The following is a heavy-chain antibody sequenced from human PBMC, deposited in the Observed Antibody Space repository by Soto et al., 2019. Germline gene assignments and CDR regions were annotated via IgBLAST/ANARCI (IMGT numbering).Heavy chain of an antibody. CDR2: IYYSGST. V-gene: IGHV4-59*01. J-gene: IGHJ5*02. Sequence: PSETLSLTCTVSGGSISSYYWSRIRQPPGKGLEWIGYIYYSGSTNYNPSLKSRVTISVDTSKNQFSLKLSSVTAADTAVYYCARWTSNWFDPWGQGTLVTVSS. CDR3: ARWTSNWFDP. CDR1: GGSISSYY. D-gene: IGHD4-17*01.